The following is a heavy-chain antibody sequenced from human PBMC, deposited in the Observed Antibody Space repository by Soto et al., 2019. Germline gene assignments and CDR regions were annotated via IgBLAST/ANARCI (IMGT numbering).Heavy chain of an antibody. J-gene: IGHJ4*02. CDR2: IYYSGST. D-gene: IGHD6-19*01. CDR3: ARGYSSGWYYFDY. Sequence: SETLSLTCTVSGGSVSSGSYYWSWIRQPPGKGLEWIGYIYYSGSTNYNPSLKSRVTISVDTSKNQFSLKRSSVTAADTAVYYCARGYSSGWYYFDYWGQGTLVTVSS. V-gene: IGHV4-61*01. CDR1: GGSVSSGSYY.